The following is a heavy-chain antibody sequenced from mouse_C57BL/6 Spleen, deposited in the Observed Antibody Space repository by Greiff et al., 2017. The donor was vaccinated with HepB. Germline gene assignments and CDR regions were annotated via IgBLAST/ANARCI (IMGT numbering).Heavy chain of an antibody. V-gene: IGHV1-15*01. D-gene: IGHD2-4*01. Sequence: QVQLQQSGAGLVRPGASVTLSCKASGYTFTDYEMHWVKQTPVQGLEWIGAIDPDTGGTAYTQKFKGKAILTADKTSSTDYMKLSSLTSEDSAVYYCTGLFMSTRYFDFWGTGTTLTVSS. J-gene: IGHJ1*03. CDR3: TGLFMSTRYFDF. CDR1: GYTFTDYE. CDR2: IDPDTGGT.